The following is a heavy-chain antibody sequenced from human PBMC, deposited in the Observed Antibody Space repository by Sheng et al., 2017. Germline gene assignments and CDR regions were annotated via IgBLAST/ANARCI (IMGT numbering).Heavy chain of an antibody. V-gene: IGHV1-2*02. J-gene: IGHJ4*02. Sequence: QVQLVQSGAEVKKPGASVMVSCKASGYTFTDYYLHWMRQAPGQGLEWVGWIIPRTGGTHYAPKFQGRVTLTRDTSNQHSLHRLRPGWTSDDTAFFYXDEGRQRSTIVDYVGQG. CDR2: IIPRTGGT. CDR3: DEGRQRSTIVDY. D-gene: IGHD3-16*02. CDR1: GYTFTDYY.